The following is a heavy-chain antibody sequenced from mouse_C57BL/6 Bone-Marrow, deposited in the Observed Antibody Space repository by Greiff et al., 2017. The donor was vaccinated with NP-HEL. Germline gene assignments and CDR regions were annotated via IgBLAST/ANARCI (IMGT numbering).Heavy chain of an antibody. D-gene: IGHD3-2*02. CDR3: ARKEDSSGYWYVDV. V-gene: IGHV1-66*01. Sequence: QVQLVESGPELVKPGASVKISCKASGYSFTSYYIHWVKQRPGQGLEWIGWIYPGSGNTKYNEKFKGKATLTADTSSSTAYMQLSRLTSEDSAVYYCARKEDSSGYWYVDVWGTGTTVTVSS. J-gene: IGHJ1*03. CDR1: GYSFTSYY. CDR2: IYPGSGNT.